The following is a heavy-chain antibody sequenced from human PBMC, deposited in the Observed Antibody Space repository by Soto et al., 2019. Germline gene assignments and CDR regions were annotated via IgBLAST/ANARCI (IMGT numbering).Heavy chain of an antibody. Sequence: EVQLLESGGGLVQPGGSLRLSCAASGFTFSSYAMSWVRQAPGKGLEWVSAISGSGGSTYYADSVKGRFTISRDNSKNPLYLQMNSLRAEDTAVYYCAKARDYGDYVLYYYGMDVWGQGTTVTVSS. D-gene: IGHD4-17*01. J-gene: IGHJ6*02. CDR1: GFTFSSYA. CDR2: ISGSGGST. V-gene: IGHV3-23*01. CDR3: AKARDYGDYVLYYYGMDV.